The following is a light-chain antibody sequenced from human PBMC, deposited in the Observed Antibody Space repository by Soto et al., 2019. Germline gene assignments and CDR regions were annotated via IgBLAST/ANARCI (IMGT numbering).Light chain of an antibody. CDR2: DTS. CDR3: QHRNHRPPIFT. Sequence: EIVLTQSPATLSLSPGERATLSCRASQSVSRFLAWFQQKPGQAPRLLIYDTSNRATGIPARFSGSGSGTDFNLTISSLVPDAFAVDYCQHRNHRPPIFTFGPGTRVDIK. V-gene: IGKV3-11*01. CDR1: QSVSRF. J-gene: IGKJ3*01.